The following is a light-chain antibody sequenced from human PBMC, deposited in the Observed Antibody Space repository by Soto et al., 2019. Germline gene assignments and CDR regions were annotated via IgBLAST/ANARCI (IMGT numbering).Light chain of an antibody. CDR1: QSVSDN. J-gene: IGKJ5*01. Sequence: EIVMTQSPATLSVSPGERATLSCRASQSVSDNFAWYQQKPGQAPRLLISGASTRATGIPARFSGSASGTESTLTISSLQSEDFAVYYCQQYNNWPPITFGQGTRLEIK. CDR3: QQYNNWPPIT. CDR2: GAS. V-gene: IGKV3-15*01.